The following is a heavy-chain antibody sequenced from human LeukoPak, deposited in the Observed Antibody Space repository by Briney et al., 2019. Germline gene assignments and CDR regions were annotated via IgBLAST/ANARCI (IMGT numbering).Heavy chain of an antibody. CDR2: IYYSGST. Sequence: SETLSLTCTVSGGSISSSSYYWGWIRQPPGKGLEWIGSIYYSGSTYYNPSLKSRVTISVDTSKNQFPLKLSSVTAADTAVYYCGATSLKQWLQKANWGQGTLVTVSS. V-gene: IGHV4-39*01. CDR3: GATSLKQWLQKAN. D-gene: IGHD6-19*01. J-gene: IGHJ4*02. CDR1: GGSISSSSYY.